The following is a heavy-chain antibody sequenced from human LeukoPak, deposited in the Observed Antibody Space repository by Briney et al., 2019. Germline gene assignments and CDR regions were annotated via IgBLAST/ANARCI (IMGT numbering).Heavy chain of an antibody. CDR3: ARHGGYASPPKF. V-gene: IGHV4-34*01. CDR2: INHSGST. J-gene: IGHJ4*02. D-gene: IGHD2-2*01. CDR1: GGSFSGYY. Sequence: SETLSLTCAVYGGSFSGYYWSWIRQPPGKGLEWIGEINHSGSTNYNPSLKSRVTISVDTSKNQFSLELRSVTAADTAVYYRARHGGYASPPKFWGQGTLVTVSS.